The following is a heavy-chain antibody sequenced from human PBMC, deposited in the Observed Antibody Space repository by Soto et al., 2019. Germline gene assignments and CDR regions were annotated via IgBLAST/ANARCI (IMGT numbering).Heavy chain of an antibody. D-gene: IGHD2-2*01. J-gene: IGHJ6*03. CDR1: GGSISSYY. CDR2: IYYSGST. V-gene: IGHV4-59*08. Sequence: SETLSLTCTVSGGSISSYYWSWIRQPPGKGLEWVGYIYYSGSTNYNPSLKSRVTISVDTSKNQFSLKLSSVTAADTAVYYCARRRGSTYPTYYYYYMDVWGIGTTVTVSS. CDR3: ARRRGSTYPTYYYYYMDV.